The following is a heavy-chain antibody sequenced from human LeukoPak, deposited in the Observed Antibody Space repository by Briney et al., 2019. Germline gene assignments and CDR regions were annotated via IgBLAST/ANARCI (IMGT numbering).Heavy chain of an antibody. Sequence: GASVKVSCKASGYTFTGYYMHWVRQAPGQGLEWTGWINPNSGGTNYAQKFQGWVTMTRDTSISTAYMELSRLRSDDTAVYYCARDGRDGYNSAWDYWGQGTLVTVSS. V-gene: IGHV1-2*04. J-gene: IGHJ4*02. CDR2: INPNSGGT. D-gene: IGHD5-24*01. CDR3: ARDGRDGYNSAWDY. CDR1: GYTFTGYY.